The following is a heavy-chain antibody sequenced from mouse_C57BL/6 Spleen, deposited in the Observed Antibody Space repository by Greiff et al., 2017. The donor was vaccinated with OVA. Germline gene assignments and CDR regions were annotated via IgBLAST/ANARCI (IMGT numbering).Heavy chain of an antibody. D-gene: IGHD1-1*01. V-gene: IGHV1-64*01. CDR1: GYTFTSYW. CDR2: IHPNSGST. CDR3: ARTDYYGSSPSFDV. J-gene: IGHJ1*03. Sequence: VQLQQPGAELVKPGASVKLSCKASGYTFTSYWMHWVKQRPGQGLEWIGMIHPNSGSTNYNEKFKSKATLTVDKSSSTAYMQLSSLTSEDSAVYYCARTDYYGSSPSFDVWGTGTTVTVSS.